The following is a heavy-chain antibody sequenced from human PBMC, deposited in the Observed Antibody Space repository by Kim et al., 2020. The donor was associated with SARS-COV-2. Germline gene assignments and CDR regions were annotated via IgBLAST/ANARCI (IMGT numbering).Heavy chain of an antibody. CDR3: ARGPNYGGTPDY. CDR2: ISYDGSNK. Sequence: GGSLRLSCAASGFTFSSYAMHWVRQAPGKGLEWVAVISYDGSNKYYADSVKGRFTISRDNSKNTLYLQMNSLRAEDTAVYYCARGPNYGGTPDYWGQGTLVTVSS. D-gene: IGHD4-17*01. CDR1: GFTFSSYA. V-gene: IGHV3-30-3*01. J-gene: IGHJ4*02.